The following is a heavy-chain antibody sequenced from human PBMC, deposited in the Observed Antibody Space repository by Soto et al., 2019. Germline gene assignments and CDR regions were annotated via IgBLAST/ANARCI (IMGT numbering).Heavy chain of an antibody. V-gene: IGHV3-23*01. CDR2: TSGIRCDI. D-gene: IGHD2-2*03. Sequence: LTLTCTFSGFTFSDYAMSLPRQAPGEGLDSVSVTSGIRCDIDYPDSVKGRVIIYRDTTKNQLYLQVNCLGAEATAVYHCAKLGGYCSSTYCPIPWYHDVWYRVPLVTVYS. CDR3: AKLGGYCSSTYCPIPWYHDV. J-gene: IGHJ2*01. CDR1: GFTFSDYA.